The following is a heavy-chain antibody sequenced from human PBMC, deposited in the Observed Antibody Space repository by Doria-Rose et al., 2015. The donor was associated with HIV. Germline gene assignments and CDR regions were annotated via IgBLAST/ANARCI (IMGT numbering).Heavy chain of an antibody. J-gene: IGHJ4*02. CDR1: GGSIGSGSYY. Sequence: QESGPGVVKPSQTLSLTCTVSGGSIGSGSYYWSWIRQPAGKGLEWIGRTYIRGSTDYNPSLQSRVTISVDTSKNQFSLEVNSVTAADTAVYYCARTANWNDGRVGSWGQGTSVIVSS. V-gene: IGHV4-61*02. CDR2: TYIRGST. D-gene: IGHD1-20*01. CDR3: ARTANWNDGRVGS.